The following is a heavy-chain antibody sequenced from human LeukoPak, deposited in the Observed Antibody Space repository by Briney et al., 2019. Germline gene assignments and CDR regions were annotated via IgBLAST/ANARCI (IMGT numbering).Heavy chain of an antibody. J-gene: IGHJ4*02. V-gene: IGHV3-30*02. CDR3: AKDTRYSSSWPKTLIDY. CDR1: GFSFSTYW. CDR2: IRYDGSNK. Sequence: PGGSLRLSCVASGFSFSTYWMSWVRQAPGKGLEWVAFIRYDGSNKYYADSVKGRFTISRDNSKNTLYLQMNSLRAEDTAVYYCAKDTRYSSSWPKTLIDYWGQGTLVTVSS. D-gene: IGHD6-13*01.